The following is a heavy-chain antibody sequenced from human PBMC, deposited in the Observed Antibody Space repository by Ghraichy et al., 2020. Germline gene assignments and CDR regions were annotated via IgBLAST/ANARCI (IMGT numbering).Heavy chain of an antibody. V-gene: IGHV3-74*01. CDR1: GFTFNNYW. Sequence: GGSLRLSCAASGFTFNNYWMHWVRQAPGKGLLWVSRIDPDGSTAGYADSVKGRFAISRDNAKNTLYLQMNSLRAEDSAVYYCVRGGSSVFQHWGQGSLVTVAS. CDR2: IDPDGSTA. CDR3: VRGGSSVFQH. D-gene: IGHD2-15*01. J-gene: IGHJ1*01.